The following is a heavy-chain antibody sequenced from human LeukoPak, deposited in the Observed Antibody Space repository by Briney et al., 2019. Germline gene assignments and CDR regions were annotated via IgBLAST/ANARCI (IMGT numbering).Heavy chain of an antibody. CDR1: GFIFNNFG. D-gene: IGHD1-26*01. CDR3: AKDRYSGSYLQTGPCAH. CDR2: IRFDGSNK. J-gene: IGHJ4*02. V-gene: IGHV3-30*02. Sequence: GSLRLSCAASGFIFNNFGMHWVRQAPGKGLEWVAFIRFDGSNKYYADSVKGRFTISRDNSKNTLYLQMNSLRAEDTAVYYCAKDRYSGSYLQTGPCAHWGQGILVTVSS.